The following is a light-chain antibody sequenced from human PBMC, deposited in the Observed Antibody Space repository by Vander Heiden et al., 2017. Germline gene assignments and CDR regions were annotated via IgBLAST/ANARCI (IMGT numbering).Light chain of an antibody. CDR2: AAS. J-gene: IGKJ1*01. V-gene: IGKV1-39*01. Sequence: DIQMTQSPSSLSASVGDRVTITCRASQSLSSYSNWYQQKPGKAPKLLIYAASSLQSGVPSRFSGSGSGTDFILTISSLQPEDFATYYCQQSYSTPRTFGQGTKVEIK. CDR1: QSLSSY. CDR3: QQSYSTPRT.